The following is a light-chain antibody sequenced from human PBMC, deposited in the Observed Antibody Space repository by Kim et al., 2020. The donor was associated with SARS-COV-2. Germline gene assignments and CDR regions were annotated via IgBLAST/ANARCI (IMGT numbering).Light chain of an antibody. V-gene: IGLV2-14*01. CDR3: SSYTGSNTWV. CDR1: SSDVGGNKY. CDR2: DVT. Sequence: QSALTQPASVSGSPGQSITISCSGTSSDVGGNKYVSWYQQYPGKAPKFMIYDVTKRPSGVSNRFSGSKSGNTASLTISGLQAEDEADYYCSSYTGSNTWVFGGGTKLTVL. J-gene: IGLJ3*02.